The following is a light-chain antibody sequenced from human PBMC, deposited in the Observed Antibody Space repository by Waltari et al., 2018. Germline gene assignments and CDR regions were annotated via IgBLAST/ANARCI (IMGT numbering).Light chain of an antibody. Sequence: QSAMTQPPSASGTPGQTVTISCFAGSSNAGNNPVTWYQQLPGTAPKVLIYSNNQRRSGVPDRFSGSKSGTTASLAIRGLQSEDEADYYCAAWDYNLNGVLYGGGTKLTVL. CDR3: AAWDYNLNGVL. J-gene: IGLJ3*02. CDR2: SNN. V-gene: IGLV1-44*01. CDR1: SSNAGNNP.